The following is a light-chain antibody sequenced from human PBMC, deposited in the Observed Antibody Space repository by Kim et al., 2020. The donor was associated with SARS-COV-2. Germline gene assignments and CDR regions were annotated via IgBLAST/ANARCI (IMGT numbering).Light chain of an antibody. CDR3: QSYDSSLSGSSV. CDR2: GNS. J-gene: IGLJ3*02. CDR1: SSNIGAGYD. V-gene: IGLV1-40*01. Sequence: RVTISCTGSSSNIGAGYDVHWYQQLPGTAPKLLIYGNSNRPSGVPDRFPGSKSGTSASLAITGLQAEDEADYYCQSYDSSLSGSSVFGGGTKLTVL.